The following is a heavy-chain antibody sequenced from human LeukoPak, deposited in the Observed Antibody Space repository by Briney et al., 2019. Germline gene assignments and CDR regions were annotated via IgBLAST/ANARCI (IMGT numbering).Heavy chain of an antibody. J-gene: IGHJ4*02. CDR2: INHSGST. D-gene: IGHD2-21*01. Sequence: KSSETLSLTCAVYGGSISGYYWSWIRQPPGKGLEWIGEINHSGSTNYNPSLKSRVTISVDTSKNQFSLKLSSVTAADTAVYYCARGRGLLLWGQGTLVTVSS. CDR1: GGSISGYY. V-gene: IGHV4-34*01. CDR3: ARGRGLLL.